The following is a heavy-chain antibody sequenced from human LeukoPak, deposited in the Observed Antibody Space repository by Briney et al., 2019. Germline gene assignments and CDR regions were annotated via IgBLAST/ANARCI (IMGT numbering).Heavy chain of an antibody. CDR2: ISSSTSYT. J-gene: IGHJ3*02. CDR1: GFTFTTYS. D-gene: IGHD3-16*01. CDR3: ASRSRAYNAFDI. V-gene: IGHV3-21*04. Sequence: GGSLRLSCAASGFTFTTYSMNWVRQAPGKGLEWVSSISSSTSYTYYADSVKGRFTISRDNSKNTLYLQMDSLRAEDSAVYYCASRSRAYNAFDIWGQGTMVTVSS.